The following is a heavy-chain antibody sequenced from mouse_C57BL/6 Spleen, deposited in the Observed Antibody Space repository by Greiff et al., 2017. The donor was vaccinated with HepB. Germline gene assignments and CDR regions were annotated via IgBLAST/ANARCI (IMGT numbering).Heavy chain of an antibody. J-gene: IGHJ4*01. V-gene: IGHV1-54*01. D-gene: IGHD2-4*01. CDR3: ARSYDYPYYAMDY. CDR2: INPGSGGT. CDR1: GYAFTNYL. Sequence: VQLQQSGAELVRPGTSVKVSCKASGYAFTNYLIEWVKQRPGQGLEWIGVINPGSGGTNYNEKFKGKATLTADKSSSTAYMQLSSLTSEDSAVYFCARSYDYPYYAMDYWGQGTSVTVSS.